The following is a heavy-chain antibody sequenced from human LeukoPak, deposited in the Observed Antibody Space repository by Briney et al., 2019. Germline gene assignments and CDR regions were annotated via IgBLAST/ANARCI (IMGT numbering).Heavy chain of an antibody. V-gene: IGHV4-39*07. D-gene: IGHD5-18*01. CDR1: GGSISSSSYY. Sequence: SETLSLTCTVSGGSISSSSYYWGWIRQPPGKGLEWIGSIYYSGSTYYNPSLKSRVTISVDTSKNQFSLKLSSVTAADTAVYYCARSGPRRKYSYAITPGWYFDLWGRGTLVTVSS. J-gene: IGHJ2*01. CDR2: IYYSGST. CDR3: ARSGPRRKYSYAITPGWYFDL.